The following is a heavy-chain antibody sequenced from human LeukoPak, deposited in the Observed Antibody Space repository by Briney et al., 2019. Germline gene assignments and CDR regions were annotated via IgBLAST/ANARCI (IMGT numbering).Heavy chain of an antibody. CDR1: GFTFSDYY. CDR2: INSSSSYT. CDR3: ARNRDGYLPFDY. V-gene: IGHV3-11*06. Sequence: GGTLRLSCAASGFTFSDYYMSWIRHAPGKGLEWVSFINSSSSYTHYADSVKGRFTITRDNAKNSLYLQMNSLRAEDTAVYYCARNRDGYLPFDYWGQGTLVTVSS. J-gene: IGHJ4*02. D-gene: IGHD5-24*01.